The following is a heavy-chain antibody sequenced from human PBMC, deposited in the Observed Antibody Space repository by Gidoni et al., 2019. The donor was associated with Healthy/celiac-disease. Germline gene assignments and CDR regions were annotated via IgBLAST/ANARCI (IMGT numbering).Heavy chain of an antibody. CDR1: GFTCRSDS. CDR2: ISSSSSYI. V-gene: IGHV3-21*01. CDR3: ARDWGLYLDY. D-gene: IGHD2-21*01. J-gene: IGHJ4*02. Sequence: EVQLVESGGGLVKPGGSLRRSCADSGFTCRSDSKNGVRQAPGTGLAWFSSISSSSSYIYYADSVKGRFTISRDNAKNSLYLQMNSLRAEDTAVYYCARDWGLYLDYWGQGTLVTVSS.